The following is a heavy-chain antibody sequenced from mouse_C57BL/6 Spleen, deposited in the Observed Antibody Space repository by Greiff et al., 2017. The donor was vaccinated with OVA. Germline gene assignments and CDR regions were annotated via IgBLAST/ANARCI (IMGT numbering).Heavy chain of an antibody. D-gene: IGHD2-4*01. V-gene: IGHV5-17*01. CDR1: GFTFSDYG. J-gene: IGHJ2*01. CDR2: ISSGSSTI. CDR3: ARGGDYDSSFDY. Sequence: EVQLVESGGGLVKPGGSLKLSCAASGFTFSDYGMHWVRQAPEKGLEWVAYISSGSSTIYYADTVKGRFTISRDNAQNTPFLQMTSLRSEDTAMYYCARGGDYDSSFDYWGQGTTLTVSS.